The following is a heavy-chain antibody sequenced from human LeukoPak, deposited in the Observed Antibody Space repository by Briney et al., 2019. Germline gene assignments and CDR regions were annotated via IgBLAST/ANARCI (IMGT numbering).Heavy chain of an antibody. CDR1: GITVSTNY. CDR3: ARGDFDY. Sequence: PGGSLRLSYAASGITVSTNYMSWVRQAPGKGLEWVSVAFSDGRTFYADSVKGRFTISRDSSKNTVFLQMNSLRAEDTAVYYCARGDFDYWGQGTLVTVSS. V-gene: IGHV3-53*01. J-gene: IGHJ4*02. CDR2: AFSDGRT.